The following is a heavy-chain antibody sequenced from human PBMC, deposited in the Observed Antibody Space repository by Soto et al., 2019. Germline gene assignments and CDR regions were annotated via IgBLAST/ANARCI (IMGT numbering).Heavy chain of an antibody. J-gene: IGHJ3*01. CDR3: ARDTVAPDAVGVRALDV. D-gene: IGHD2-2*01. V-gene: IGHV1-69*01. Sequence: QVQLVQSGAEVKKPGSSVKVSCKASGGTLSSYIFTWVRQAPGQGLEWMGGIMPIFGTTSYAQKFQGRVTLTADESTGIAYMELIGLRSEDIAMFYCARDTVAPDAVGVRALDVWGQGTMVTVSS. CDR2: IMPIFGTT. CDR1: GGTLSSYI.